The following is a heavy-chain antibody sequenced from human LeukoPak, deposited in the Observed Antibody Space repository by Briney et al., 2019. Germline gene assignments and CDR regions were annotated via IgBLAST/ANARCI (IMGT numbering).Heavy chain of an antibody. D-gene: IGHD2-15*01. CDR3: ARKGVVALNWFDP. J-gene: IGHJ5*02. V-gene: IGHV3-11*01. CDR2: ISSSGSTI. Sequence: PGGSLRISCAASGFTFSDYYMSWIRQAPGKGLEWVSYISSSGSTIYYADSVKGRFTISRDNAKNSLYLQMNSLRAEDTAVYYCARKGVVALNWFDPWGQGTLVTVSS. CDR1: GFTFSDYY.